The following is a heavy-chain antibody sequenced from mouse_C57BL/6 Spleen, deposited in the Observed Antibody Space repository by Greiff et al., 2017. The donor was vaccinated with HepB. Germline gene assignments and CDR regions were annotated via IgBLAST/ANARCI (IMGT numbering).Heavy chain of an antibody. D-gene: IGHD2-3*01. Sequence: QVQLQQSGAELVMPGASVKLSCKASGYTFTSYWMHWVKQRPGQGLEWIGEIDPSDSYTNYNQKFKGKSTLTVDKSSSTAYMQLSSLTSEDSAVYYCARGSYEGSLDYWGQGTTLTVSS. CDR2: IDPSDSYT. CDR1: GYTFTSYW. J-gene: IGHJ2*01. CDR3: ARGSYEGSLDY. V-gene: IGHV1-69*01.